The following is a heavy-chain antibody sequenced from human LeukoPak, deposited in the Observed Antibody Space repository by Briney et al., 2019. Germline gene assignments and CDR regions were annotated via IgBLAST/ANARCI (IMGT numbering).Heavy chain of an antibody. CDR2: IYYSGST. CDR1: GGSISSHY. J-gene: IGHJ3*02. V-gene: IGHV4-59*11. Sequence: SETLSLTCTVSGGSISSHYWSWIRQPPGKGLEWIGYIYYSGSTNYNPSLKSRVTISVDTSKNQFSLKLGSVTAADTAVYYCARSYATKAFDIWGQGTMVTVSS. D-gene: IGHD1-26*01. CDR3: ARSYATKAFDI.